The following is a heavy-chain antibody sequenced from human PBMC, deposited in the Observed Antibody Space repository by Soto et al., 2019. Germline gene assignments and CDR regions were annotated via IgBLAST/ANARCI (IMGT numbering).Heavy chain of an antibody. J-gene: IGHJ3*02. Sequence: GASVKVSCTASGGTFSSYAISWVRQAPGQGLEWMGGIIPIFGTANYAQKFQGRVTITADESTSTAYMELSSLRSEDTAVYYCARDPQGDPDAFDIWGQGTMVTVSS. CDR3: ARDPQGDPDAFDI. V-gene: IGHV1-69*13. D-gene: IGHD2-21*02. CDR1: GGTFSSYA. CDR2: IIPIFGTA.